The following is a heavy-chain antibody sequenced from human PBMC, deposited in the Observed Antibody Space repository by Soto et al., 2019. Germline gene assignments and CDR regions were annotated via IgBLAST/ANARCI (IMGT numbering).Heavy chain of an antibody. CDR1: GYTFTSYY. CDR3: ARGVGTTAVNY. Sequence: QVQRVQSGAEVKKPGASVKISCKASGYTFTSYYIHWVRQAPGQGLQWMGLINPGGGSATYAQKFQGRVTMTRDTSTSTVYMELSSLTSEDTAVYYCARGVGTTAVNYWGQGTLVTVSS. J-gene: IGHJ4*02. D-gene: IGHD1-26*01. CDR2: INPGGGSA. V-gene: IGHV1-46*01.